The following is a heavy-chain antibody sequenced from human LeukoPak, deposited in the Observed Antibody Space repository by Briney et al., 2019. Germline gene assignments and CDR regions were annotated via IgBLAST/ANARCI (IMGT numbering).Heavy chain of an antibody. CDR1: GFTFSDYY. CDR3: ARERLRSGYYSDFDY. D-gene: IGHD3-3*01. CDR2: ISSSGSTI. J-gene: IGHJ4*02. V-gene: IGHV3-11*01. Sequence: GGSLRLSRAASGFTFSDYYMSWIRQAPGKGLEWVSYISSSGSTIYYADSVKGRFTISRDNAKNSLYLQMNSLRAEDTAVYYCARERLRSGYYSDFDYWGQGTLVTVSS.